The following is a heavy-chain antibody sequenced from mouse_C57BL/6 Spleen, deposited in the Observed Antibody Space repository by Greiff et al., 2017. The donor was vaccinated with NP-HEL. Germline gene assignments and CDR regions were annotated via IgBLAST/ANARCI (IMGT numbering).Heavy chain of an antibody. CDR3: ARNVRGEGDYDV. V-gene: IGHV1-69*01. J-gene: IGHJ1*03. CDR1: GYTFTSYW. Sequence: VQLQQPGAELVMPGASVTLSCKASGYTFTSYWLHWVKQRPGQGLEWIGEIDPSDSYTNYNQKFKGMSTLTVDKSSSTAYMQLSSLTSEDAAVYYCARNVRGEGDYDVGGTGTTVTVSS. CDR2: IDPSDSYT.